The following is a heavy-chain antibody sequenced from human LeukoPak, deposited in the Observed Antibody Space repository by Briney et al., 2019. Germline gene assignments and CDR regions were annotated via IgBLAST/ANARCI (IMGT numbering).Heavy chain of an antibody. CDR2: IYYSGST. CDR3: ARQEYQLLFSLT. Sequence: SETLSLTCTVSGGSISSYYWSWIRQPPGKGLEWIGYIYYSGSTNYNPSLKSRVTISVDTSKNQFSLKLSSVTAADTAVYYCARQEYQLLFSLTWGQGTLVTVSS. V-gene: IGHV4-59*08. D-gene: IGHD2-2*01. CDR1: GGSISSYY. J-gene: IGHJ5*02.